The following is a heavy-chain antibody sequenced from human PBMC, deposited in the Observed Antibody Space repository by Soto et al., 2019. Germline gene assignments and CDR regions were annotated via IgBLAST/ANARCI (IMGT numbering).Heavy chain of an antibody. CDR1: GFTFSNYG. CDR2: IWYDGTNK. V-gene: IGHV3-33*01. D-gene: IGHD3-16*02. CDR3: ARDLSGPLDY. J-gene: IGHJ4*02. Sequence: ESGGGVVQPGRSLRLSCAASGFTFSNYGMHWVRQAPGKGLEWVALIWYDGTNKYYADSVKGRFTISRDTSRNTLYLQMNSLRAEDTAVYYCARDLSGPLDYWGQGTLVTVSS.